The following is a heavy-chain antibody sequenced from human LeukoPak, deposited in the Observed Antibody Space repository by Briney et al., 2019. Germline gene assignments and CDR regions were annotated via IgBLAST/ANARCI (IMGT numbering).Heavy chain of an antibody. CDR3: AKGLFSAFDKYLDS. D-gene: IGHD5-12*01. V-gene: IGHV3-21*04. CDR1: GFDFESYT. CDR2: ISATSSDI. J-gene: IGHJ4*02. Sequence: GGSLRLSCAASGFDFESYTMTWVRQAPGKGLEWVSLISATSSDINYAESVRGRFTITRDNAKNSLFLQMESLRVEDTAIYYCAKGLFSAFDKYLDSWGQGTLVTVSS.